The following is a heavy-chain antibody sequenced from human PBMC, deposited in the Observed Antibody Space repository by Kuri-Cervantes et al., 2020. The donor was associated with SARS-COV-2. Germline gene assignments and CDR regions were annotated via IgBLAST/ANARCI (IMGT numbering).Heavy chain of an antibody. Sequence: GESLKIFCAASGFTFRSYSMNWVRQAPGKGLEWVSSISSSSSYIYYADSVKGRFTISRDNAKNSLYLQMNSLRAEDTAVYYCARDSRGRWELLSYYYGMDVWGQGTTVTVSS. CDR1: GFTFRSYS. V-gene: IGHV3-21*01. D-gene: IGHD1-26*01. CDR2: ISSSSSYI. J-gene: IGHJ6*02. CDR3: ARDSRGRWELLSYYYGMDV.